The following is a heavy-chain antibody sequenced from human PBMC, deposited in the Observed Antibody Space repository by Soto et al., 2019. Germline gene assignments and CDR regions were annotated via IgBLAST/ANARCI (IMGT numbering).Heavy chain of an antibody. CDR2: ISAYNGNT. CDR3: ARDPTTCGGDCYSGFDY. CDR1: GYTFTSYG. V-gene: IGHV1-18*01. Sequence: QVQLVQSGAEVKKPGASVKVSCKASGYTFTSYGISWVRQAPGQGLEWMGWISAYNGNTNYAQKLQGRVTMTTDTATSTAYMELRSLRSDDTAVYYCARDPTTCGGDCYSGFDYWGQGTLVTVSS. D-gene: IGHD2-21*02. J-gene: IGHJ4*02.